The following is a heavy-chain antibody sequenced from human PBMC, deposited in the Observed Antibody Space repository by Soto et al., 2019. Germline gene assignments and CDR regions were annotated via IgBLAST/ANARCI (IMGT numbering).Heavy chain of an antibody. CDR3: ARASLWFGEASLDY. Sequence: PSETLSLTCTVSGGSISSYYWSWIRQPPGKGLEWIGYIYYSGSTNYNPSLKSRVTISVDTSKNQFSLKLSSVTAADTAVYYCARASLWFGEASLDYWGQGTLVTVPQ. V-gene: IGHV4-59*01. CDR2: IYYSGST. CDR1: GGSISSYY. J-gene: IGHJ4*02. D-gene: IGHD3-10*01.